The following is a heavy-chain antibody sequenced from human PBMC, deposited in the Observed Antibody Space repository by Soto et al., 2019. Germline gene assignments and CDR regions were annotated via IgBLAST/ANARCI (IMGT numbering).Heavy chain of an antibody. D-gene: IGHD6-13*01. CDR2: VYRTGST. V-gene: IGHV4-4*02. CDR1: GGSISTSNW. Sequence: QVQLQESGPGLVKPSGTLSLTCAVSGGSISTSNWWSWVRQPPGKGLEWIGEVYRTGSTNYNPSLGSRLTISVDQSKNQFSLKLTSVTAADTAVYYCARARATIAAAAIFDCWGQGTLVTVSS. CDR3: ARARATIAAAAIFDC. J-gene: IGHJ4*02.